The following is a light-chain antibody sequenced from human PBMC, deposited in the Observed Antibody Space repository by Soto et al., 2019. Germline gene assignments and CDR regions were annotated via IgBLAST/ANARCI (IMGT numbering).Light chain of an antibody. V-gene: IGKV1-5*01. CDR2: GAS. Sequence: DIQMTQSPSTLSASVGDRVTLTCRASQTISTWLAWYQQKPGKAPKLLIYGASSLQTGVPSRFSGSGSGTEFTLTISSLQPDDFATHYCQQYNSYSSTFGQGTKLEIK. CDR1: QTISTW. J-gene: IGKJ2*01. CDR3: QQYNSYSST.